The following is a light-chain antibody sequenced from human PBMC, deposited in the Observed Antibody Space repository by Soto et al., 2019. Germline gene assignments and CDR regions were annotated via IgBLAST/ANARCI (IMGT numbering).Light chain of an antibody. CDR3: QQSYSLPPTWT. J-gene: IGKJ1*01. Sequence: DIQMTQSPSTLSGSVGDRVTITCRASQTISSWLAWYQQKPGKAPKLLIYKASSLESGVPSRFSGSGSGTDFTLTISCLQSEDFATYYCQQSYSLPPTWTFGQGTKVDIK. CDR1: QTISSW. CDR2: KAS. V-gene: IGKV1-5*03.